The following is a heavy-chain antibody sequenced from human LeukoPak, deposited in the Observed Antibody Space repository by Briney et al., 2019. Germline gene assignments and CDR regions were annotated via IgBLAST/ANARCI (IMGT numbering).Heavy chain of an antibody. CDR2: ISGSGGST. J-gene: IGHJ5*02. D-gene: IGHD6-6*01. CDR3: ARVEYSSSANWFDP. V-gene: IGHV3-23*01. CDR1: GFTFSTYA. Sequence: GGSLRLSCAASGFTFSTYAMSWVRQAPGKGLEWVSTISGSGGSTYYADSVKGRFTISRDNAKNSLYLQMNSLRAEDTAVYYCARVEYSSSANWFDPWGQGTLVTVSS.